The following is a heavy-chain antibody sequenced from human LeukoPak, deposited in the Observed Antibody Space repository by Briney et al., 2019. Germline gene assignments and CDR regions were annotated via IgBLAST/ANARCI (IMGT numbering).Heavy chain of an antibody. D-gene: IGHD2-2*01. CDR2: IHPSGIT. Sequence: SETLSLTCAVYGGSFSGYYLTWIRQPPGKGLEWIGEIHPSGITNYNPSLESRVIISVDTSKNQFSLKLSSVTAADTAVYYCARDRRTYCSSTSCPPFDPWGQGTLVTVSS. J-gene: IGHJ5*02. CDR1: GGSFSGYY. V-gene: IGHV4-34*01. CDR3: ARDRRTYCSSTSCPPFDP.